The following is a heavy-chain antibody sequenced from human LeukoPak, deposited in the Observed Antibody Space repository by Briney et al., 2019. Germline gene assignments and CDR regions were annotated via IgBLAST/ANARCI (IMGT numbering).Heavy chain of an antibody. CDR1: GYSINTGDY. Sequence: PSETLSLTCTVSGYSINTGDYWGWIRQPPGKGLEWIGIIYHSGSTYYNTSLESRVTISVDTSKNQFSLRMTSVTAADTAVYYCARSGGEAAAATDYWGPGTLVTVSS. CDR3: ARSGGEAAAATDY. D-gene: IGHD6-25*01. J-gene: IGHJ4*02. V-gene: IGHV4-38-2*02. CDR2: IYHSGST.